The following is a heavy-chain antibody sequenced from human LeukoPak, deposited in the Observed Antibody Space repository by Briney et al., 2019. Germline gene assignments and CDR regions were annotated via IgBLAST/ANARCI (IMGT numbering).Heavy chain of an antibody. CDR2: IYPGDSDT. V-gene: IGHV5-51*01. D-gene: IGHD1-1*01. CDR1: GYSFTSYW. J-gene: IGHJ4*02. CDR3: ARHETGPYFDY. Sequence: GESLKISCKGSGYSFTSYWIGWVRQMPGKGLECMGIIYPGDSDTRYSPSFQGQVTVSADKSISTAYVQWSSLKASDTAMYYCARHETGPYFDYWGQGTLVTVSS.